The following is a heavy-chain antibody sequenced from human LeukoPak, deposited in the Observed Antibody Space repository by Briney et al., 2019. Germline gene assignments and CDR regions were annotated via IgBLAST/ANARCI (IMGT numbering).Heavy chain of an antibody. CDR2: FNPEDGEK. V-gene: IGHV1-24*01. D-gene: IGHD1-26*01. J-gene: IGHJ5*02. CDR3: ARAKAWVGSTLPRMPDP. Sequence: ASVKVSCKVSGYTLTELSIYWVRQAPGKGLEWMGGFNPEDGEKIYVEKFQGRVTMTEDTSIDTAYMELRSLRSDDTAVYYCARAKAWVGSTLPRMPDPWGQGTLVTVPS. CDR1: GYTLTELS.